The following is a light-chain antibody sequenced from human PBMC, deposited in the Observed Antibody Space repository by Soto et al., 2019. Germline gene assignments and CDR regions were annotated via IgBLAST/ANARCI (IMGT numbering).Light chain of an antibody. CDR3: QQYGSSPLT. Sequence: EIVLTQSPGTLSLSPGERATLSCRASQSVSSSYLAWYQQKPGQAPRLLIYGASSRATGIPDRFSGSGSGTDFTLTISRLEPEDFAGYYCQQYGSSPLTCGGGTKVEIK. CDR2: GAS. J-gene: IGKJ4*01. CDR1: QSVSSSY. V-gene: IGKV3-20*01.